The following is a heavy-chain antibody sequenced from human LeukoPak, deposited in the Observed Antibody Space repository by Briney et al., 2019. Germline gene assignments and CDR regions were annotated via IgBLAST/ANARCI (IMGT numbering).Heavy chain of an antibody. CDR3: ARSIYCSGGSCLGYYYYGMDV. CDR1: GGSISSYY. V-gene: IGHV4-4*07. D-gene: IGHD2-15*01. CDR2: IYTSGST. Sequence: SETLSLTCTVSGGSISSYYWSWIRQPAGKGLEWIGRIYTSGSTNYNPSLKSRVTMSVDTSKNQFSLKLSSVTAADTAVYYCARSIYCSGGSCLGYYYYGMDVWGQGTTVTVSS. J-gene: IGHJ6*02.